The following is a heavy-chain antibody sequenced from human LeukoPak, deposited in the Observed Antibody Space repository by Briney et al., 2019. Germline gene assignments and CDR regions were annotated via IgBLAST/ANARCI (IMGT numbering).Heavy chain of an antibody. CDR3: ARDNNGQLDY. J-gene: IGHJ4*02. Sequence: GGSLRLSCTASGFTFGDYAMNWVRQAPGKGLEWVANIKQHGSEKYYVDSVKGRFTISRDNAKNSLYLQMNSLRAEDTSVYYCARDNNGQLDYWGQGTLVTVSS. V-gene: IGHV3-7*01. CDR1: GFTFGDYA. CDR2: IKQHGSEK. D-gene: IGHD1/OR15-1a*01.